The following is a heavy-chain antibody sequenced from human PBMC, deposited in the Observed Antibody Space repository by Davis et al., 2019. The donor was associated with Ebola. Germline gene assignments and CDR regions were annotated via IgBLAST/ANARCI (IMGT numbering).Heavy chain of an antibody. V-gene: IGHV3-73*01. CDR1: GFTFSGSA. D-gene: IGHD3-10*01. J-gene: IGHJ3*02. CDR3: ARGPLLWFGDGAFDI. Sequence: GGSLRLSCAASGFTFSGSAMHWVRQASGKGLEWDGRIRSKANSYATAYAASVKGRFTISRDDSKNTAYLQMNSLKTEDTAVYYCARGPLLWFGDGAFDIWGQGTMVTVSS. CDR2: IRSKANSYAT.